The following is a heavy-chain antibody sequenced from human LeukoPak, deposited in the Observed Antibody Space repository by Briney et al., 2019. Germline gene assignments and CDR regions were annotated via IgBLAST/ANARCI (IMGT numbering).Heavy chain of an antibody. J-gene: IGHJ4*02. CDR3: AKGPEIMVFSNDFDY. D-gene: IGHD2-8*01. V-gene: IGHV3-23*01. CDR2: ISVSGGSK. Sequence: PGWSLRLSCAASGFTFSNYAMSGVRQAPAKGLEGVSTISVSGGSKYYANSVKGRFTISRDNSKDELNLQMNSLRAEDTAVYYCAKGPEIMVFSNDFDYWGQGTLVTVSS. CDR1: GFTFSNYA.